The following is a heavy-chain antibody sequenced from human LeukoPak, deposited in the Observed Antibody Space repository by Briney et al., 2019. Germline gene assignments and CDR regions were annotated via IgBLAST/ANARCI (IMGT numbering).Heavy chain of an antibody. CDR2: INHSGST. Sequence: SETLSLTCAVYGGSFSGYYWSWIRQPPGKGLEWIGEINHSGSTNYNPSLKSRVTISVDASKNQFSLKLSSVTAADTAVYYCARAARFHIDYWGQGTLVTVSS. CDR1: GGSFSGYY. CDR3: ARAARFHIDY. J-gene: IGHJ4*02. V-gene: IGHV4-34*01. D-gene: IGHD3-3*01.